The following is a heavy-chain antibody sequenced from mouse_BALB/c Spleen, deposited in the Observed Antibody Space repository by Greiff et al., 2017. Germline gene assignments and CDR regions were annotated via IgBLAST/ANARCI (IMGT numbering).Heavy chain of an antibody. D-gene: IGHD2-4*01. CDR1: GYAFTNYL. CDR3: ARAGPTMITTAWFAY. Sequence: QVQLQQSGAELVRPGTSVKVSCKASGYAFTNYLIEWVKQRPGQGLEWIGVINPGSGGTNYNEKFKGKATLTADKSSSTAYMQLSSLTSDDSAVYFCARAGPTMITTAWFAYWGQGTLVTVSA. CDR2: INPGSGGT. V-gene: IGHV1-54*01. J-gene: IGHJ3*01.